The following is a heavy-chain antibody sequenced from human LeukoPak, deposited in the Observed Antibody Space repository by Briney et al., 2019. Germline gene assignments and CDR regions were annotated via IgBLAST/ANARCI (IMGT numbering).Heavy chain of an antibody. CDR2: IYYSGST. CDR1: GGSISSGGYY. CDR3: ARDRAGYDRRFDP. Sequence: PSETLSLTCTVSGGSISSGGYYWSWIRQHPGKGLEWIGYIYYSGSTYYNPSLKSRVTISVDTSKNQFSLKLSSVTAADTAVYYCARDRAGYDRRFDPWGQGTLVTVSS. J-gene: IGHJ5*02. D-gene: IGHD3-3*01. V-gene: IGHV4-31*03.